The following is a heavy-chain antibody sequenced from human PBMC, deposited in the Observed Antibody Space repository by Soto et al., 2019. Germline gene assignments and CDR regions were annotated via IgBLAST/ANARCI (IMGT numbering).Heavy chain of an antibody. CDR3: ARTGRSGLRWLDFFDP. D-gene: IGHD4-17*01. Sequence: PGESLKISCEISGFTFTNYWIVWVRQVPGKGLEWMGLIYPADSDTRYNPSFQGQVTISADTSTNTAFLHWSSLSASDSATYFCARTGRSGLRWLDFFDPWGQGTLVTVSS. CDR1: GFTFTNYW. J-gene: IGHJ5*02. CDR2: IYPADSDT. V-gene: IGHV5-51*01.